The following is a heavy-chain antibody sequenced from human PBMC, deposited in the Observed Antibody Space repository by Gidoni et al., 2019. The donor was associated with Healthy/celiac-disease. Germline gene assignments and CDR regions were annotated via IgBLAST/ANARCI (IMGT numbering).Heavy chain of an antibody. D-gene: IGHD2-2*01. CDR1: GYSFTSYW. CDR2: IYPGDSDT. V-gene: IGHV5-51*01. Sequence: EVQLVQSGAEVKKPGESLKISCKGSGYSFTSYWIGWVRQMPGKGLEWMGIIYPGDSDTRYSPSFQGQVTISADKSISTAYLQWSSLKASDTAMYYCARLVYCSSTSCYLGYFDYWGQGTLVTVSS. CDR3: ARLVYCSSTSCYLGYFDY. J-gene: IGHJ4*02.